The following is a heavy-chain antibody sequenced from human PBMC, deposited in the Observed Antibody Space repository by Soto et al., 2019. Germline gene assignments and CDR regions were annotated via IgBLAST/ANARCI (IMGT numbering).Heavy chain of an antibody. CDR1: VFTFISYA. D-gene: IGHD3-9*01. CDR3: AKGPVGGTGYYNWFDP. Sequence: GWSLRLSCASSVFTFISYAMSWVRQAPGKGLEWVSAIGGSGGNTYYADSVKGRFTISRDNSKNTLYLQMNSLRAEDTAVYYCAKGPVGGTGYYNWFDPWGQGTLVTVSS. V-gene: IGHV3-23*01. CDR2: IGGSGGNT. J-gene: IGHJ5*02.